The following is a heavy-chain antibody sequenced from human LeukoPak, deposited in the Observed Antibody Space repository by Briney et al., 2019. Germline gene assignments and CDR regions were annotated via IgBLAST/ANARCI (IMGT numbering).Heavy chain of an antibody. V-gene: IGHV4-34*01. Sequence: PAETLSLTCAVYGGSFSGYYWSWIRQPPGKGLEWIGEINHSGSTNYNPSLKSRVTISVDTSKNQFSLKLSSVTAADTAVYYCARGELGYFQHWGQGHPGHRLL. J-gene: IGHJ1*01. CDR1: GGSFSGYY. CDR3: ARGELGYFQH. D-gene: IGHD1-26*01. CDR2: INHSGST.